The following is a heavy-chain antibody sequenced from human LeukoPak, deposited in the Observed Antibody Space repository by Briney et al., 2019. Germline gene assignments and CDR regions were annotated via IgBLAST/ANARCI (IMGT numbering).Heavy chain of an antibody. CDR3: ARGPSIKNYFDY. D-gene: IGHD2-21*01. CDR2: INPNSGGT. J-gene: IGHJ4*02. Sequence: ASVKVSCKASGYTFTDYYMHWVRHAPGQGLEWMGCINPNSGGTNYAQKFQGRVTMTRDTSISTAYMELSRLRSDDTAVYYCARGPSIKNYFDYWRQGTLVTDSS. V-gene: IGHV1-2*02. CDR1: GYTFTDYY.